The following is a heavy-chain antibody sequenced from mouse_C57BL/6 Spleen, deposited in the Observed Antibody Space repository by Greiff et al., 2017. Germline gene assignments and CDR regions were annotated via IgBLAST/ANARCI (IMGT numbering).Heavy chain of an antibody. V-gene: IGHV1-81*01. CDR3: ARSGYSNYKYFDV. CDR1: GYTFTSYG. Sequence: QVHVKQSGAELARPGASVKLSCKASGYTFTSYGISWVKQRPGQGLEWIGEIYPRSGNTYYNEKFKGKATLTADKSSSTAYMELRSLTSEDSAVYFCARSGYSNYKYFDVWGTGTTVTVSS. CDR2: IYPRSGNT. J-gene: IGHJ1*03. D-gene: IGHD2-5*01.